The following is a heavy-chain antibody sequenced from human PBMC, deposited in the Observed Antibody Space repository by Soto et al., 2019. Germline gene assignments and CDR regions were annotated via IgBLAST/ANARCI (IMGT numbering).Heavy chain of an antibody. CDR1: GSSIRNAGYY. CDR2: AHYTGNT. Sequence: QVHLQESGPGLVKPSQTLSLNCTVSGSSIRNAGYYWTWIRQHPRQGLEWIGSAHYTGNTYYNPSLQSRTPISVDTSNNQFSLTLKSLTAADTAVYFCARASGYTYPPAYGLAVWGQGATVIVSS. CDR3: ARASGYTYPPAYGLAV. V-gene: IGHV4-31*03. D-gene: IGHD2-2*02. J-gene: IGHJ6*02.